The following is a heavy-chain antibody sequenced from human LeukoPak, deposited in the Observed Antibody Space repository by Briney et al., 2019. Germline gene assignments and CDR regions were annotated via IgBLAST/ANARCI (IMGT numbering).Heavy chain of an antibody. CDR2: IYYTGST. Sequence: PSETLSLTCAVSGDSISSDYWSWIRQPPGKGLEWIGYIYYTGSTNYSPSLKSRVTISVDTSKNQFSLKLSSVTAADTAVYYCARGYSGYDFNWFDPWGQGTLVTVSS. D-gene: IGHD5-12*01. J-gene: IGHJ5*02. V-gene: IGHV4-59*12. CDR3: ARGYSGYDFNWFDP. CDR1: GDSISSDY.